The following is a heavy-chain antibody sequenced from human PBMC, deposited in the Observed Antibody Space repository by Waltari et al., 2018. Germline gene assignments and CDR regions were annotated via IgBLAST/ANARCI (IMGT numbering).Heavy chain of an antibody. CDR3: AKDKTGYSSSPDAFDI. CDR2: IIPIFGTA. Sequence: QVQLVQSGAEVKKPGSSVKVSCKASGGTFSSYAISWVRQAPGQGLEWMGGIIPIFGTANYAQKFQGRVTITTDESTSTAYMELSSLRAEDTAVYYWAKDKTGYSSSPDAFDIWGQGTMVTVSP. V-gene: IGHV1-69*05. CDR1: GGTFSSYA. D-gene: IGHD6-6*01. J-gene: IGHJ3*02.